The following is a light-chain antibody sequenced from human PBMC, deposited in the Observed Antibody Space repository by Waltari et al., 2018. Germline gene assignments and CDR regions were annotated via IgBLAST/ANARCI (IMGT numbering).Light chain of an antibody. J-gene: IGKJ1*01. Sequence: DIQMTQSTSSLSASEGDRVTITCRASQGISTYLNWYQQKPGKAPKRLIYAASSLESGVPSRFSGSGSGTDFTLTISSLQPEDFATYYCLQYNSNPWTFGQGTKVEIK. CDR1: QGISTY. CDR2: AAS. V-gene: IGKV1-17*01. CDR3: LQYNSNPWT.